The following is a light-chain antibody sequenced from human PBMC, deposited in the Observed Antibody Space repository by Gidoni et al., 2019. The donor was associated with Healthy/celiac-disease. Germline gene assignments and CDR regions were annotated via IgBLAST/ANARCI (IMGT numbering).Light chain of an antibody. CDR1: QSVLYSSNNKNY. CDR3: EQYDSTPLT. J-gene: IGKJ4*01. CDR2: WAS. Sequence: IVMTQSPYSLAVSLGERATINCKSSQSVLYSSNNKNYLAWSQQKPGQSPKLLIYWASTRESGVPDRFSGSGSGTDFTLTNSSLQAEDVAVYYCEQYDSTPLTFGGGTKVEIK. V-gene: IGKV4-1*01.